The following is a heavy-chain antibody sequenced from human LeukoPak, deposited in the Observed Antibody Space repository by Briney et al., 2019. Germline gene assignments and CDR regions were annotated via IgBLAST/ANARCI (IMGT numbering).Heavy chain of an antibody. CDR2: ISSSSSTI. CDR3: ARARCSGGSCYSPHYYYYYGMDV. D-gene: IGHD2-15*01. CDR1: GFTFSSYS. J-gene: IGHJ6*02. V-gene: IGHV3-48*01. Sequence: GGSLRLSCAASGFTFSSYSMNWVRQAPGKGLEWASYISSSSSTIYYADSVKGRFTISRDNAKNSLYLQMNSLRAEDTAVYYCARARCSGGSCYSPHYYYYYGMDVWGQGTTVTVSS.